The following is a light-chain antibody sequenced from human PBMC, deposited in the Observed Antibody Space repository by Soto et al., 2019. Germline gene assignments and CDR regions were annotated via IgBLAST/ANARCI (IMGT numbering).Light chain of an antibody. CDR2: DVS. Sequence: QSVLTQPASVSGSPGQSITISCTGTSSDVGGYNYVSWYQQHPGKAPKLMIYDVSNRPSGVSNRFSGSKSGNTASLTISVLQAEDEADYYCSSYTSSSTGVVFGGGTKLTVL. CDR3: SSYTSSSTGVV. J-gene: IGLJ2*01. V-gene: IGLV2-14*01. CDR1: SSDVGGYNY.